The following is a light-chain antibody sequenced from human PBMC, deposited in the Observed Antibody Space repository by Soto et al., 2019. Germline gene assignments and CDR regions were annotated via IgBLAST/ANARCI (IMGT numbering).Light chain of an antibody. CDR1: QAIDNY. CDR3: QQYKTYPLT. V-gene: IGKV1-16*01. CDR2: GAS. J-gene: IGKJ4*01. Sequence: DIQMTQSPSSLSASVGDRITITCRASQAIDNYLAWFQQRPGQAPRSLIYGASNLQSGVPSRFSGSGSATDFTLTISSLQPDDFATYYCQQYKTYPLTFGGGTKVEIK.